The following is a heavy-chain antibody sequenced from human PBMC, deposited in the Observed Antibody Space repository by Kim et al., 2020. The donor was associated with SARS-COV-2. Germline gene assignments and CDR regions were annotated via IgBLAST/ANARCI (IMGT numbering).Heavy chain of an antibody. CDR1: GFTFSTYG. D-gene: IGHD6-19*01. Sequence: GGSLRLSCADSGFTFSTYGMHWVRQAPGKGLEWVAIISRDGGTQYYADSVKGRFTISRDNSKNALYLQMNSLTDEDTAVYYCATRLKDSRGWYSSDFWGQGTLVTVSS. CDR3: ATRLKDSRGWYSSDF. V-gene: IGHV3-30*03. CDR2: ISRDGGTQ. J-gene: IGHJ4*02.